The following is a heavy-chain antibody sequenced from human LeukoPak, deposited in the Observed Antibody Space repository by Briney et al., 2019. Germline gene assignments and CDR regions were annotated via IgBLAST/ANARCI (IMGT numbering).Heavy chain of an antibody. CDR1: GYTFTSYA. D-gene: IGHD5-18*01. V-gene: IGHV1-3*01. Sequence: ASVKVSCKASGYTFTSYAMHWVRQAPGQRLEWMGWINAGNGNTKYSQKFQGRVTITRDTSASTAYMELSSLRSEDTAVYYCATSYGPLAPFDYWGQGTLVTVSS. CDR3: ATSYGPLAPFDY. J-gene: IGHJ4*02. CDR2: INAGNGNT.